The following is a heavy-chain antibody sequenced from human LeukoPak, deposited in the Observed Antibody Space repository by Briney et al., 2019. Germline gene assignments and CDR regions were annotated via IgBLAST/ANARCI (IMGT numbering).Heavy chain of an antibody. Sequence: GGSLRLSCAASGFIFSDYWMHWVRQVPGKGLVWVSRINSDGRDTPYADSVKGRFTISRDNAKKTVFLQMNSLRVEDTAVYYCARGSTTGWPDYFDYWGQGILVTVSS. J-gene: IGHJ4*02. CDR2: INSDGRDT. V-gene: IGHV3-74*01. CDR1: GFIFSDYW. D-gene: IGHD2/OR15-2a*01. CDR3: ARGSTTGWPDYFDY.